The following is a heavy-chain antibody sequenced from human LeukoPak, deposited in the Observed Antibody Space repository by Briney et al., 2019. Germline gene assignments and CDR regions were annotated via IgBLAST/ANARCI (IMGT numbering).Heavy chain of an antibody. CDR3: ARGITMVRGVLPKAFDI. J-gene: IGHJ3*02. CDR1: GYTFTSYA. Sequence: ASVKVSCKASGYTFTSYAMNWVRQASGQGLEWMGWINTNTGNPTYAQGFTGRFVFSLDTSVSTAYLQISSLKAEDTAVYYCARGITMVRGVLPKAFDIWGQGTMVTVSS. CDR2: INTNTGNP. V-gene: IGHV7-4-1*02. D-gene: IGHD3-10*01.